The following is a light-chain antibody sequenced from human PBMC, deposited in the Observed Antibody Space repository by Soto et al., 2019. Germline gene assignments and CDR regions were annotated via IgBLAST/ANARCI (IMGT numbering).Light chain of an antibody. J-gene: IGLJ1*01. CDR3: ASFRSGTILV. V-gene: IGLV2-14*01. Sequence: QSALTQPASVSGSPGQSVTISCTGPRSDIGDSNFISWYQHSPGKAPRLLIYGVNNRPSGVSKRFSGSKAGNTASLTISGLLDDDEADYLCASFRSGTILVFGSGKKVTV. CDR2: GVN. CDR1: RSDIGDSNF.